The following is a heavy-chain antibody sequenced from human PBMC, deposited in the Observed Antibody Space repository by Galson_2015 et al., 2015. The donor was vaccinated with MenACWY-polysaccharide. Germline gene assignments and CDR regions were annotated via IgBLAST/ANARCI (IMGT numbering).Heavy chain of an antibody. CDR1: GFTFSNYA. CDR2: IGGSGSNT. J-gene: IGHJ4*02. CDR3: ARVRGSTGKYQFDY. V-gene: IGHV3-23*01. Sequence: SLRLSCAASGFTFSNYAMSWVRQAPGKGLEWVSTIGGSGSNTHYADSVKGRFTISRDNSKNTLSLQMNSLRAEDTAVYYCARVRGSTGKYQFDYWSQATLVAVSS. D-gene: IGHD2-2*01.